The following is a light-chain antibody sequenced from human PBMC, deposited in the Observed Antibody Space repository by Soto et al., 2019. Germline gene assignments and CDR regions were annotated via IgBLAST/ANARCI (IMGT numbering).Light chain of an antibody. CDR1: SSDVGSYNL. V-gene: IGLV2-23*02. CDR3: CSYAGSSTLYV. Sequence: SALTQPASVSGSPGQSITISCTGTSSDVGSYNLVSWYQQHPGKAPKLMIYEVSKRPSGVSNRFSGSKSGNTASLTISGVQAEDEADYYCCSYAGSSTLYVFGTGTKVTVL. CDR2: EVS. J-gene: IGLJ1*01.